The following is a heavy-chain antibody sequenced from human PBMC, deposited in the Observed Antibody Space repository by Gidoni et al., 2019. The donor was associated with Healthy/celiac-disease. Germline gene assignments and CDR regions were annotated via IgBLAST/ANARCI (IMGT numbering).Heavy chain of an antibody. CDR1: GYTFTGYY. CDR2: INPNSGGT. Sequence: QVQLVQSGAEVKKPGASVKVSCKASGYTFTGYYMHWVRQAPVQGLEWMGWINPNSGGTNYAQKFQGRVTMTRDTSISTAYLELSRLRSDDTAVYYCARDRKILQTNIGYCSSTSCYRGGAWFDPWGQGTLVTVSS. J-gene: IGHJ5*02. D-gene: IGHD2-2*01. CDR3: ARDRKILQTNIGYCSSTSCYRGGAWFDP. V-gene: IGHV1-2*02.